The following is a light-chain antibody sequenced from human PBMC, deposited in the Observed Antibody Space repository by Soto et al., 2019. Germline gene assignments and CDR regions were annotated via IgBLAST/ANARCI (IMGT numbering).Light chain of an antibody. V-gene: IGKV1-5*03. Sequence: DIQMTQSPSTLSASVGDRVTITCRASQSISTWLAWYQQKPGKAPKFLIQKASTLESGVPSRFSGRGSQTEFTRSISSLQPEAFATYLSQQYNSYPLAFGGGSQVEVK. CDR2: KAS. J-gene: IGKJ4*01. CDR1: QSISTW. CDR3: QQYNSYPLA.